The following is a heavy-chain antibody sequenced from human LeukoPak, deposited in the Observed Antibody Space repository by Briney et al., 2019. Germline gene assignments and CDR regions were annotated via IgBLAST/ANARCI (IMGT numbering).Heavy chain of an antibody. CDR2: IYYSGTT. V-gene: IGHV4-30-4*01. J-gene: IGHJ4*02. CDR1: GGSISSGDYY. Sequence: SETLSLTCTVSGGSISSGDYYWSWIRQPPXXXXXXXXXIYYSGTTYYNPSLKSRVPISVDTSKNQFSLKLSSVTAADTAVYYCARWKTTVTTSADYFDYWGQGTLVTVSS. CDR3: ARWKTTVTTSADYFDY. D-gene: IGHD4-17*01.